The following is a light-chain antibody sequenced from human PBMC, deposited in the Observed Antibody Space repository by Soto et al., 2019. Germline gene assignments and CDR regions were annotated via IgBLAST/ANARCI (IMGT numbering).Light chain of an antibody. CDR1: SSDVGGYNY. V-gene: IGLV2-8*01. Sequence: QSALTQPPSVSGSPGQSVTISCTGTSSDVGGYNYVSWYQQHPGKAPKLMIYEVSKRPSGVPDRFSGSKSGNTASLTVSGLQAEDEADYYCSSYAGSNNFEVFGGGTKLTVL. CDR3: SSYAGSNNFEV. CDR2: EVS. J-gene: IGLJ2*01.